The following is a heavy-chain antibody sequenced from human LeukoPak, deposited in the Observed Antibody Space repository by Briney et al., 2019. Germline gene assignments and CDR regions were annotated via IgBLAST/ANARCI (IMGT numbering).Heavy chain of an antibody. J-gene: IGHJ4*02. CDR2: VYSGGGT. CDR3: ASDYYYGSGSFFT. D-gene: IGHD3-10*01. CDR1: GFIVSTNY. V-gene: IGHV3-66*01. Sequence: GGSLRLSCAASGFIVSTNYMTWVRQAPGKGLEWVSVVYSGGGTYYADSVKGRFTISRDKSKNTLYLQMNSLRAEDTAVYYCASDYYYGSGSFFTWGQGTLVTVSS.